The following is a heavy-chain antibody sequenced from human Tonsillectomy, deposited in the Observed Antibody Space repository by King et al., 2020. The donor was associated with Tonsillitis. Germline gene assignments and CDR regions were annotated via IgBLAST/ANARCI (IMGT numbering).Heavy chain of an antibody. J-gene: IGHJ4*02. V-gene: IGHV3-21*01. D-gene: IGHD3-16*01. Sequence: VQLVESGGGLVKPGGSLRLSCAVSGFTFSSFSMNWVRQAPGKGLEWVSSISSRSHYIYYADSVKGRFTISRDNAKNSLYLQMNSLRAEDTAVYYCARDWSNGWGDFDYGGQGTLVIVSA. CDR1: GFTFSSFS. CDR2: ISSRSHYI. CDR3: ARDWSNGWGDFDY.